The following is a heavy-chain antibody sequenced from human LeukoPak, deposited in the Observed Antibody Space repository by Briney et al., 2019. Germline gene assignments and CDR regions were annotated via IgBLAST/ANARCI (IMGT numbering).Heavy chain of an antibody. J-gene: IGHJ4*02. CDR3: TRGGLFPYDSSGYPIDF. Sequence: GESLRLSCAASGFTFTTYGMHWVRQAPGKGLEWVAIIWNDGSNQYYADSVKGRFTISRDTSKNTLYLQMNSLRAEDTAVYYCTRGGLFPYDSSGYPIDFWGQGTLVTVSS. CDR1: GFTFTTYG. CDR2: IWNDGSNQ. D-gene: IGHD3-22*01. V-gene: IGHV3-33*01.